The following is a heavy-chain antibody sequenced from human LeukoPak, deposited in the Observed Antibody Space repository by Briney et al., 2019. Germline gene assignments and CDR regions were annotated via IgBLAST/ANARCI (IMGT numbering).Heavy chain of an antibody. CDR2: ISSSSSYI. CDR3: AREGLYGSGSYYTKLYFDY. J-gene: IGHJ4*02. V-gene: IGHV3-21*01. D-gene: IGHD3-10*01. Sequence: GGSLRLSCAASGFTFSSYSMNWVRQARGRGLEWVSSISSSSSYIYYADSVKGRFTISRDNAKNSLYLQMNSLRAEDTAVYYCAREGLYGSGSYYTKLYFDYWGQGTLVTVSS. CDR1: GFTFSSYS.